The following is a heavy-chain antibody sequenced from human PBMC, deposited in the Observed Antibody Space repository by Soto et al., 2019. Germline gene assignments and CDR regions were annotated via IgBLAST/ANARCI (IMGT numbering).Heavy chain of an antibody. J-gene: IGHJ1*01. V-gene: IGHV3-23*01. D-gene: IGHD6-19*01. CDR3: VKKSLAGRRGQSVYFEH. Sequence: GGSLRLSCAASGFTFINFAMSWVRQAPGKGLEWVSGISGWGDSTHYADSVKGRFTISRDNSKNTLYLQMNSLRAEDTAVYYCVKKSLAGRRGQSVYFEHWGQGTLVTVSS. CDR2: ISGWGDST. CDR1: GFTFINFA.